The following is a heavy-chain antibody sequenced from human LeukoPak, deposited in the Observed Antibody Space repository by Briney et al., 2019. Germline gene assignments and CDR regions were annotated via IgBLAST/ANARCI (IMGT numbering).Heavy chain of an antibody. J-gene: IGHJ3*02. CDR3: ARDFTADAFDI. Sequence: PGGSLRLSCAASGFTFSSYSMNWVRQAPGKGLEWVSSISSSSSYIYYADSVKGRFTISRDNAKNSLYLQMNSLRVEDTAVYYCARDFTADAFDIWGQGTMVTVSS. CDR2: ISSSSSYI. V-gene: IGHV3-21*04. D-gene: IGHD5-18*01. CDR1: GFTFSSYS.